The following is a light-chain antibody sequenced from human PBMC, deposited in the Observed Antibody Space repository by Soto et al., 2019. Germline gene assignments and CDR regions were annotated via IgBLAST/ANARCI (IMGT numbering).Light chain of an antibody. J-gene: IGLJ3*02. CDR2: GNN. CDR3: QSYDSSLSGPWV. CDR1: SSNIGAGYD. V-gene: IGLV1-40*01. Sequence: QSVLTQPPSVSGAPGQRVTISCTGSSSNIGAGYDVHWYQQVPGTAPKLLIYGNNNRPSGVPDRFSGSKSGTSASLAITGLQAEDEAEYFCQSYDSSLSGPWVFGGGTKLTVL.